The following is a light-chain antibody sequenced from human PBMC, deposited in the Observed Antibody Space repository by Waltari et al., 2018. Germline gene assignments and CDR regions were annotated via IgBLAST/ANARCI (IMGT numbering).Light chain of an antibody. Sequence: QSALTQPASVSGSPGQLITISCTGTSSDVGGYNYVSWYQQHPGKAPKLIIYDVSQRPSGVSNRVSGSKSGNTASLTISGLQAEDEAHYHCSSYTSSSTPWVFGGGTTLTVL. CDR1: SSDVGGYNY. CDR3: SSYTSSSTPWV. V-gene: IGLV2-14*01. CDR2: DVS. J-gene: IGLJ3*02.